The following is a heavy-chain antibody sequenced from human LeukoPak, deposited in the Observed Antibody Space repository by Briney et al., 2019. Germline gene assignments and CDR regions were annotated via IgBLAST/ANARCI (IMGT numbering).Heavy chain of an antibody. CDR1: GVPFSGYY. J-gene: IGHJ5*02. V-gene: IGHV4-34*01. Sequence: SETLSLPCAVYGVPFSGYYWRWIRQPPGKGLEWIGEINHSGSTNYDPSLKGRVTISVDTSKNQFSLKLSSVTAADTAVYYCARLGLWLSSFDPWGQGTLVTVSS. CDR2: INHSGST. CDR3: ARLGLWLSSFDP. D-gene: IGHD5-12*01.